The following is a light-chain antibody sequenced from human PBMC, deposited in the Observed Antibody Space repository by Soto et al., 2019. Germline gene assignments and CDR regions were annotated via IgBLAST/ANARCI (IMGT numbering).Light chain of an antibody. V-gene: IGKV1-5*03. CDR1: QSISSW. J-gene: IGKJ1*01. CDR2: KAS. Sequence: DIQMTQSPSTXSASVGDRVTITCRASQSISSWLAWYQQRPGRAPKLLVYKASSLQSGVPSRFSGSGSGTEFTLTISSLQPDDFATYYCQQYDAYPWTFGHGTKVEIK. CDR3: QQYDAYPWT.